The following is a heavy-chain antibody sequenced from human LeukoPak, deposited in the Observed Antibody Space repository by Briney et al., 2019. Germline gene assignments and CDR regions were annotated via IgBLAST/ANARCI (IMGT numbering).Heavy chain of an antibody. CDR1: GGSISSSSYY. J-gene: IGHJ4*02. Sequence: PSETLSLTCNVSGGSISSSSYYWGWIRQPPGKGLEWIGSIYYSGSTYYNPSLKSRVTISVDTSKNQFSLKLSSVTAADTAVYYCARTVGATCDYWGQGTLVTVSS. D-gene: IGHD1-26*01. CDR2: IYYSGST. V-gene: IGHV4-39*01. CDR3: ARTVGATCDY.